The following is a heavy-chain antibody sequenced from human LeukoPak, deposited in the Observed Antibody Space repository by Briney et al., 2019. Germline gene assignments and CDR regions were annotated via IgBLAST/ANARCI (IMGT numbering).Heavy chain of an antibody. V-gene: IGHV3-33*01. CDR3: ARDFGYF. D-gene: IGHD3-10*01. Sequence: GGSLRLSCAASGFTFSSYGMHWARQAPGKGLEWVAVIWNDGSNQYYADSVKGRFTISRDNSKNTVYLQMNSLRAEDTAVYYCARDFGYFWGQGTLVTVSS. J-gene: IGHJ4*02. CDR2: IWNDGSNQ. CDR1: GFTFSSYG.